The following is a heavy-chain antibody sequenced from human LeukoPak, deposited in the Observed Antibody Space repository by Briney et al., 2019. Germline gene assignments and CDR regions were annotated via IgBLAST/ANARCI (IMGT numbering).Heavy chain of an antibody. CDR3: ARMILRAPPQIDY. Sequence: GSGPTLVKPTQTLTLTCTFSGFSLTTNGMCVSWIRQPPGKALEWLARIDWDDDSYYSTSLKTRLTISKDTSKNQVVLTMTNMDPVDTATYYCARMILRAPPQIDYWGQGTLVTVSS. V-gene: IGHV2-70*11. J-gene: IGHJ4*02. CDR1: GFSLTTNGMC. CDR2: IDWDDDS.